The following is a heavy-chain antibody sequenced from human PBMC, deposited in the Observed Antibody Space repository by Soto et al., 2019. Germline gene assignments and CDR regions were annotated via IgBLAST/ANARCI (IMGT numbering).Heavy chain of an antibody. CDR3: ARRPYDSSGYYLYYFDY. D-gene: IGHD3-22*01. V-gene: IGHV4-31*03. Sequence: SETLSLTCTVSGGSISSGGYYWSWIRQHPGKGLEWIGYIYYSGSTYYNPSLKSRVTISVDTSKNQFSLKLSSVTAADTAVYYCARRPYDSSGYYLYYFDYWGQGTLVTVSS. CDR1: GGSISSGGYY. CDR2: IYYSGST. J-gene: IGHJ4*02.